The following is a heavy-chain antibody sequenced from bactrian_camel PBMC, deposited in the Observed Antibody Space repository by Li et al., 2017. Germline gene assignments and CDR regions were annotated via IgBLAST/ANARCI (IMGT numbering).Heavy chain of an antibody. J-gene: IGHJ6*01. V-gene: IGHV3S53*01. CDR1: GFTYGDGVGDGVYC. CDR2: MYTGGGT. CDR3: AFGY. Sequence: QLVESGGGLEQPGGSLRLSCVASGFTYGDGVGDGVYCLAWFRQAPGKQREGVASMYTGGGTHYSDSVTGRFTVSRDNAKNTVYLQMNSLKTEDTAVYYCAFGYWGQGTQVTVS.